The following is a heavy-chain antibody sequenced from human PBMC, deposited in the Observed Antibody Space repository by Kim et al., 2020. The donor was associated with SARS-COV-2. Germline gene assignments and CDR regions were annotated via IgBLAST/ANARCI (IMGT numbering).Heavy chain of an antibody. J-gene: IGHJ1*01. CDR2: ISGCDEST. V-gene: IGHV3-23*01. D-gene: IGHD3-22*01. CDR1: GFTFAAYA. Sequence: GGSLRLSCAASGFTFAAYAMSWVRQAPGKGLQWLSGISGCDESTYYADSVKGRFIISRDNSKNTLHLQMNSLRVEDTAVYYCAKHFGSSGSEFQHWGQGTLVTVSS. CDR3: AKHFGSSGSEFQH.